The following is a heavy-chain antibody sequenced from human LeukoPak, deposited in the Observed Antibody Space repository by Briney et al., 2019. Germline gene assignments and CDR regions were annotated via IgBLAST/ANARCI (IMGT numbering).Heavy chain of an antibody. CDR1: GYTFSSYW. D-gene: IGHD3-16*01. Sequence: GESLKISCKGSGYTFSSYWIGWVRQMPGKGLEWMGIIYPGDSDTRYSPSFQGQVTISVDTSIRTAYLQWSSLKASDTAIYYCATSEKTYVFGSDSPPSSSNYWGQEPLVTVPS. J-gene: IGHJ4*02. CDR2: IYPGDSDT. V-gene: IGHV5-51*01. CDR3: ATSEKTYVFGSDSPPSSSNY.